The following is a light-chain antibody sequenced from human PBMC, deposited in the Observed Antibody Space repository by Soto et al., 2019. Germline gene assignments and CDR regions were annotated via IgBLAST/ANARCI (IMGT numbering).Light chain of an antibody. CDR1: QSLLHSNGNKY. Sequence: DILMTQSPLSLPVTPGEPASISCRSSQSLLHSNGNKYLDWYLQKPGQSPQLLIYLASNRATGVADRIRSRGPGTEFTLKISRVEAEDVGVYYCMQAIQTPRLGQGTKVEIK. CDR2: LAS. V-gene: IGKV2-28*01. J-gene: IGKJ1*01. CDR3: MQAIQTPR.